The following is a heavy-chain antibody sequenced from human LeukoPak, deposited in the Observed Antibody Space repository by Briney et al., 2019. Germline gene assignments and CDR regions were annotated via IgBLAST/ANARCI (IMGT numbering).Heavy chain of an antibody. D-gene: IGHD6-19*01. J-gene: IGHJ3*02. CDR3: ARDPGSGWYGGNAFDI. CDR1: GGSISSYY. CDR2: IYYSGST. Sequence: SETLSLTCTVSGGSISSYYWSWIRQPPGKGLEWIGSIYYSGSTYYNPSLKSRVTISVDTSKNQFSLKLSSVTAADTAVYYCARDPGSGWYGGNAFDIWGQGTMVTVSS. V-gene: IGHV4-59*12.